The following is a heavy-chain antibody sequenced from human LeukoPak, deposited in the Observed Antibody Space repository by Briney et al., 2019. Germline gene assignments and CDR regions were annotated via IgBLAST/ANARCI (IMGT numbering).Heavy chain of an antibody. V-gene: IGHV3-21*01. CDR2: ISSRSSYI. J-gene: IGHJ4*02. CDR1: GFTFGSYA. Sequence: PGGSLRLSCAASGFTFGSYAMNWVRQPPGKGLEWVSSISSRSSYISYADSVKGRFTISRDNAKNSLYLEMNSLRAEDTAVYYCVRDRSGSYPYYFDFWGQGTLLTASS. D-gene: IGHD1-26*01. CDR3: VRDRSGSYPYYFDF.